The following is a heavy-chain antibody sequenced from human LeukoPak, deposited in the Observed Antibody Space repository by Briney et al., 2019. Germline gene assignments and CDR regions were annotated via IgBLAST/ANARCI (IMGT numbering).Heavy chain of an antibody. CDR2: VYHSGTT. Sequence: SETLSLTCSVSGGSISHSNSYWGWIRQPPGKGLEWDGSVYHSGTTYSNPSLKSRVTTSADPSQNLFSLKLSSMTAADTALYYCARRRTGSGAFDIWGQGTMVTVSS. V-gene: IGHV4-39*07. CDR1: GGSISHSNSY. CDR3: ARRRTGSGAFDI. J-gene: IGHJ3*02.